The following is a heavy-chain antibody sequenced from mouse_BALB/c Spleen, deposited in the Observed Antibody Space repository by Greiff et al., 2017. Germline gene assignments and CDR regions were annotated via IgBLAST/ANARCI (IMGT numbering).Heavy chain of an antibody. Sequence: EVQRVESGGGLVQPGGSMKLSCVASGFTFSNYWMNWVRQSPEKGLEWVAEIRLKSNNYATHYAESVKGRFTISRDDYKSSVFLQMNNLRAEDTGIYYCTEYNYDSSLLDDWGQGTTLTVSS. V-gene: IGHV6-6*02. D-gene: IGHD1-1*01. CDR3: TEYNYDSSLLDD. J-gene: IGHJ2*01. CDR1: GFTFSNYW. CDR2: IRLKSNNYAT.